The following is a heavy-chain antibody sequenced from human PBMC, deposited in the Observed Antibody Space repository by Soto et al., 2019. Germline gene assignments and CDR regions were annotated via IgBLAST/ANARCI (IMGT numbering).Heavy chain of an antibody. CDR3: GGAARPADYYGMDV. Sequence: PSETLSLTCAVSGYSISSGYYWGWIRQPPGKGLEWIGSIYHSGSTYYNPSLKSRVTISVDTSKNQFSLKLSSVTAADTAVYYCGGAARPADYYGMDVWGQGTTVTVSS. J-gene: IGHJ6*02. D-gene: IGHD6-6*01. V-gene: IGHV4-38-2*01. CDR2: IYHSGST. CDR1: GYSISSGYY.